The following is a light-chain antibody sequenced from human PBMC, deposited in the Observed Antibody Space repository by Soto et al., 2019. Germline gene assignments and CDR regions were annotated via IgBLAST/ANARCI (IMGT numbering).Light chain of an antibody. J-gene: IGKJ1*01. CDR1: QTVSSSY. CDR3: QQHSHWPPWT. V-gene: IGKV3D-20*02. Sequence: EIVMTQSPATLSVSPGERATLSCRASQTVSSSYLAWYQRKPGQAPRLLIYGASSRATGIPARFSGSGSRTDFTLTISNLEPEDFAVYYCQQHSHWPPWTFGQGTKGDIK. CDR2: GAS.